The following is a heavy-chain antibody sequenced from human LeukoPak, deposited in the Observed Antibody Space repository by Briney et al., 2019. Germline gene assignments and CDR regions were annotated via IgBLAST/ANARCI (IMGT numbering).Heavy chain of an antibody. CDR2: ISGSGGST. CDR3: AKFDSSGYYFNY. V-gene: IGHV3-23*01. CDR1: GSTFSSYA. J-gene: IGHJ4*02. Sequence: GGSLRLSCAASGSTFSSYAMSWVRQAPGKGLEWVSAISGSGGSTYYADSVKGRFTISRDNSKNTLYLQMNSLRAEDTAVYYCAKFDSSGYYFNYWGQGTLVTVSS. D-gene: IGHD3-22*01.